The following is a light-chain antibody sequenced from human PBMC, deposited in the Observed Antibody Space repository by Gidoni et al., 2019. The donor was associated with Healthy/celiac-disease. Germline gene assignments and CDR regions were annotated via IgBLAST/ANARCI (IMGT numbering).Light chain of an antibody. V-gene: IGKV3-15*01. Sequence: EIVMTQSPATLSVSPWESATLPCRASQSVSSNLAWYQQKPGQAPRLLIYGASTRATGIPARFSGSGSGTEFTLTISSLQSEDFAVYYCQQYNNWPWTFGQGTKVEIK. J-gene: IGKJ1*01. CDR1: QSVSSN. CDR3: QQYNNWPWT. CDR2: GAS.